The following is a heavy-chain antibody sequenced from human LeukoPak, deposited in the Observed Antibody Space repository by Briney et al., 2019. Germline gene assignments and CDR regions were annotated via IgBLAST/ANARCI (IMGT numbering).Heavy chain of an antibody. Sequence: SETLSLTCAVSGYSISSGYYWGWIRQPPGKGLEWIGSIYHSGSTYYNPSLKSRVTISVDTSKNQFSLKLSSVTAADTAVYYCARPIAVAGPVDYWGQGTLVTVSS. CDR3: ARPIAVAGPVDY. D-gene: IGHD6-19*01. V-gene: IGHV4-38-2*01. CDR2: IYHSGST. J-gene: IGHJ4*02. CDR1: GYSISSGYY.